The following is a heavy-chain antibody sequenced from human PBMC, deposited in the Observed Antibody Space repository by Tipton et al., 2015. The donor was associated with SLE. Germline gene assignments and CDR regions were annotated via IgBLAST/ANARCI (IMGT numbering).Heavy chain of an antibody. CDR1: GGSISSHY. Sequence: TLSLTCTVSGGSISSHYWSWIRKPPGKGLEWIGYIFYSGSTNYNPTLKSRVTISVDTSKNQFSLKLRSVTAADTAVYYCARVAYDFWGGYSYYFDYWGQGTLVTVSS. J-gene: IGHJ4*02. D-gene: IGHD3-3*01. CDR3: ARVAYDFWGGYSYYFDY. CDR2: IFYSGST. V-gene: IGHV4-59*11.